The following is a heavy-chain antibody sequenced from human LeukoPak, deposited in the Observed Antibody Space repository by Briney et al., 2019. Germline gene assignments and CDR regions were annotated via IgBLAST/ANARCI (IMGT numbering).Heavy chain of an antibody. CDR3: AIVPLLWFGELGYYFDY. CDR1: GYTFTGYY. J-gene: IGHJ4*02. Sequence: ASVKVSCKASGYTFTGYYMHWVRQAPGKGLEWMGGFDPEDGETIYAQKFQGRVTMTEDTSTDTAYMELSSLRSEDTAVYYCAIVPLLWFGELGYYFDYWGQGTLVTVSS. CDR2: FDPEDGET. D-gene: IGHD3-10*01. V-gene: IGHV1-24*01.